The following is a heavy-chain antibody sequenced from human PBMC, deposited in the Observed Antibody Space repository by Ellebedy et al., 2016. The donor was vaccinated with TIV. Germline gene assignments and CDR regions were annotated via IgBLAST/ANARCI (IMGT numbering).Heavy chain of an antibody. Sequence: PGGSLRLSCAASGFTFRNFAIHLVRQSPGKGLEWVAVISYAGSNKYYADSVKGRFTISRDNSKNTLFLQMNSLRAGDTAVYYCARDRIIMLRGVHWYFDLWGRGTLVTVSS. V-gene: IGHV3-30*04. CDR2: ISYAGSNK. CDR1: GFTFRNFA. D-gene: IGHD3-10*01. J-gene: IGHJ2*01. CDR3: ARDRIIMLRGVHWYFDL.